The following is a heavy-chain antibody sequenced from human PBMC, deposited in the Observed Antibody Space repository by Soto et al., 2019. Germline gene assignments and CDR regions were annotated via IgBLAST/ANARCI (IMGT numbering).Heavy chain of an antibody. J-gene: IGHJ3*02. CDR1: GGTFSSYA. Sequence: ASVKVSCKASGGTFSSYAISWVRQAPGQGLEWMGGIIPIFGTANYAQKFQGRVTITADESTSTAYMELSSLRSEDTAVYYCARYRLWSSGYYPKDAFDIWGQGTMVTVSS. V-gene: IGHV1-69*13. D-gene: IGHD3-22*01. CDR2: IIPIFGTA. CDR3: ARYRLWSSGYYPKDAFDI.